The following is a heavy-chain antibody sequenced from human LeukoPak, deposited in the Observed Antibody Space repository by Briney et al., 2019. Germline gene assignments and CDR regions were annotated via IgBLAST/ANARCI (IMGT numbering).Heavy chain of an antibody. D-gene: IGHD2-2*01. CDR3: ARDYCSSTSCLFDY. V-gene: IGHV1-2*06. J-gene: IGHJ4*02. Sequence: ASVKVSCKASGYTFTGYHMHWVRQAPGQGLEWMGRINPNSGDTNSAQKFHGRVAITRDTSISTAFMELTRLRSDDTAVYYCARDYCSSTSCLFDYWGQGTLVTVSS. CDR2: INPNSGDT. CDR1: GYTFTGYH.